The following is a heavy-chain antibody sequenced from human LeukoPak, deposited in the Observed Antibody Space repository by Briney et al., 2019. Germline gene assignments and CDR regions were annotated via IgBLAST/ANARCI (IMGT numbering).Heavy chain of an antibody. CDR2: ISGSGGTT. CDR1: GFTFNNYA. V-gene: IGHV3-23*01. Sequence: GGSLRLSCAASGFTFNNYAMNWVRQAPGKGLEWVSVISGSGGTTYYADSVKGRFTISRDSSKKTLYLQMNSLRAEDTAVYYCATGHMVRGVHNWFDPWAREPWSPSPQ. J-gene: IGHJ5*02. CDR3: ATGHMVRGVHNWFDP. D-gene: IGHD3-10*01.